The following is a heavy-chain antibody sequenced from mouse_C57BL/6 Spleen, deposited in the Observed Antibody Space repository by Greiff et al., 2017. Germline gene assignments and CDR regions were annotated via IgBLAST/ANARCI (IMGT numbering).Heavy chain of an antibody. CDR3: AKRRRHGYDGYLYYFDY. D-gene: IGHD2-3*01. V-gene: IGHV1-81*01. CDR2: IYPRSGNT. CDR1: GYTFTSYG. J-gene: IGHJ2*01. Sequence: QVQLQQSGAELARPGASVKLSCKASGYTFTSYGISWVKQRTGQGLEWIGEIYPRSGNTYYTEKFKGKATLTADKSSSTAYMELRILTSEDSAVYFCAKRRRHGYDGYLYYFDYWGQGTTLTVSS.